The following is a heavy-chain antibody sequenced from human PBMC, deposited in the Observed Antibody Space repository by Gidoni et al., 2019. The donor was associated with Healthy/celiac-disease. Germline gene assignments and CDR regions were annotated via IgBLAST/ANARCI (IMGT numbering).Heavy chain of an antibody. CDR1: GWAFSCYY. J-gene: IGHJ6*02. V-gene: IGHV4-34*01. CDR3: ARRQWLGNYGMDV. CDR2: INHSGST. Sequence: QGQLQQVGGGTLEPSEAPSLTCAGYGWAFSCYYWSWIRQPPGKGLEWIGEINHSGSTNYNPSLKSRVTISVDTSKNQFSLKLSSVTAADTAVYYCARRQWLGNYGMDVWGQGTTVTVSS. D-gene: IGHD6-19*01.